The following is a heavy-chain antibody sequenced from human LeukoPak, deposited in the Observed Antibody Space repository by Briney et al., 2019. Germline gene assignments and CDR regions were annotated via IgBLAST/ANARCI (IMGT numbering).Heavy chain of an antibody. CDR1: GFTFSRYE. D-gene: IGHD7-27*01. CDR2: ISGSGSNI. J-gene: IGHJ4*02. CDR3: ARGPASGLGMTRFFDS. V-gene: IGHV3-48*03. Sequence: WGSLRLSCAAPGFTFSRYEMNWVRQAPGKGLEWVSYISGSGSNIYYADSVRGRFTISRDNAKNSLYLQMNSLRGDDTAVYHCARGPASGLGMTRFFDSWGQGTLVTVSS.